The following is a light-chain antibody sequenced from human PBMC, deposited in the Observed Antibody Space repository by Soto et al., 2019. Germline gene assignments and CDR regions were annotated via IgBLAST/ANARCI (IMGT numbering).Light chain of an antibody. J-gene: IGLJ1*01. CDR3: SSYTNINTRACV. Sequence: QSALAQPASVSGSPGQSITISCSGTSSDVGGYNYVSWYQHHPGKAPKLLIYEVTNRPSGVSNRFSGSKSGNTASLTISGLQAEDEAAYYCSSYTNINTRACVFGTGTKLTVL. CDR2: EVT. CDR1: SSDVGGYNY. V-gene: IGLV2-14*01.